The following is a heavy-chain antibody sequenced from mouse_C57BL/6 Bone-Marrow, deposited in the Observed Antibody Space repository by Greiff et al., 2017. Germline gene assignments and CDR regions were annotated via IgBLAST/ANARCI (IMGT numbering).Heavy chain of an antibody. Sequence: QVQLQQPGAELVRPGSSVKLSCKASGYTFTSYWMHWVKQRPIQGLEWIGNIDPSDSETPYNQKFKDKATLTVDKSSSTAYMQLSSLTSEDSAVYYCARRGSYYYPYYFDYWGQGTTLTDTS. D-gene: IGHD1-1*02. CDR3: ARRGSYYYPYYFDY. J-gene: IGHJ2*01. CDR2: IDPSDSET. V-gene: IGHV1-52*01. CDR1: GYTFTSYW.